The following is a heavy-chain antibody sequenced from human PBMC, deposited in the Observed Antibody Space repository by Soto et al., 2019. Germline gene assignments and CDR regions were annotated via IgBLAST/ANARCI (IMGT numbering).Heavy chain of an antibody. J-gene: IGHJ6*02. D-gene: IGHD4-17*01. V-gene: IGHV1-69*12. Sequence: QVQLVQSGAEVKKPGSSVKVSCKASGGTFSSYAISWVRQAPGQGLEWMGGIIPIFGTANYAQKFQGRVTITADESTSTAYMELSSLRSEDTAVYYCARDLWGYTVTKGPYYSYGMDVWGQGATVTVSS. CDR1: GGTFSSYA. CDR3: ARDLWGYTVTKGPYYSYGMDV. CDR2: IIPIFGTA.